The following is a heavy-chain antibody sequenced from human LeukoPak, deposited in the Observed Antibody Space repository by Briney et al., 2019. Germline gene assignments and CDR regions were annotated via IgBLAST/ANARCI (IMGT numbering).Heavy chain of an antibody. J-gene: IGHJ4*02. V-gene: IGHV4-30-4*01. CDR3: PRGPSDDYVRGSYRYPYFDY. Sequence: SETLSLTCTVSGVSISSGDYYWSWIRQPPGKGLEWIGYIYYSGSTYYNPSLKSRVTISVDTSKNQFSLKLSSVTAADTAVYYCPRGPSDDYVRGSYRYPYFDYWGQGTLVTVSS. D-gene: IGHD3-16*02. CDR1: GVSISSGDYY. CDR2: IYYSGST.